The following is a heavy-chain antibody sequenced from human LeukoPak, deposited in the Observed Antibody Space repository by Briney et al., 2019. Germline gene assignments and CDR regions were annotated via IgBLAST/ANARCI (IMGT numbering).Heavy chain of an antibody. V-gene: IGHV3-7*01. Sequence: GGSLRLSCAASGFTLSSYWMSWVRQAPGKGLQWVANIKQDGSEKYYVDSVKGRFTISRDNAKNSLYLQMNSLRAEDTAVYFCARNGYQLLQNWFDPWGQGTLVTVSS. J-gene: IGHJ5*02. D-gene: IGHD2-2*01. CDR3: ARNGYQLLQNWFDP. CDR1: GFTLSSYW. CDR2: IKQDGSEK.